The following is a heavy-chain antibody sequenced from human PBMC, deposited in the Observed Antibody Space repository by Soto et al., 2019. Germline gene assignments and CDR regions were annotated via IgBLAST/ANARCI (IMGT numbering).Heavy chain of an antibody. CDR1: GGTFSSYA. CDR3: ARRQIVATYFDY. D-gene: IGHD5-12*01. V-gene: IGHV1-69*06. Sequence: ASVKVSCKASGGTFSSYAISWVRQAPGQGLEWMGGIIPIFGTANYAQKFQGRVTITADKSTSTAYMELSSLRSEDTAVYYCARRQIVATYFDYWGQGTLVTVSS. J-gene: IGHJ4*02. CDR2: IIPIFGTA.